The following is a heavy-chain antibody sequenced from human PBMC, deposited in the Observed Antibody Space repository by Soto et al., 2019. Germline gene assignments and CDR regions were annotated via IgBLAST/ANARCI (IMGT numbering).Heavy chain of an antibody. Sequence: QVQLVQSGAEVKKPGSSVKVSCKASGGTFSSYAISWVRQAPGQGLEWMGGIIPIFGTANYAQKFQGRVTITADESTSTAYMELSSLRSEDTAVYYCARGDLGAQLVRTLYYYYGMDVWGQGTTVTVSS. J-gene: IGHJ6*02. V-gene: IGHV1-69*01. CDR1: GGTFSSYA. CDR3: ARGDLGAQLVRTLYYYYGMDV. D-gene: IGHD6-6*01. CDR2: IIPIFGTA.